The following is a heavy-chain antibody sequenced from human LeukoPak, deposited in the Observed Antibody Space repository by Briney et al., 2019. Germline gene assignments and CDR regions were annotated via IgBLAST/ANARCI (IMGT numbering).Heavy chain of an antibody. CDR2: IFGSGGSA. J-gene: IGHJ5*01. Sequence: PGGSLRLSCAASGFTFGSYAMYWVRQAPGEGLEWVSGIFGSGGSAHYADSVKGRFTVSRDNSKNTMYLQMRSLRVDDTALYYCVRGWFDFWGQGTPVTVSS. V-gene: IGHV3-23*01. CDR1: GFTFGSYA. CDR3: VRGWFDF.